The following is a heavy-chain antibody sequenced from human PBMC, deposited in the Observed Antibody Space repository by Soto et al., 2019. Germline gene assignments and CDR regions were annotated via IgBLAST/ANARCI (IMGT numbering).Heavy chain of an antibody. D-gene: IGHD5-18*01. CDR1: GYTFTVYY. CDR3: ARGGYGILFDY. CDR2: INPNSGGT. Sequence: GASVKVSCKASGYTFTVYYMHWVRQAPGQGLEWMGWINPNSGGTNYAQNFQGWVTMTRDTSISTAYMELSRLRSDDTAVYYCARGGYGILFDYWGQGTLVTVYS. V-gene: IGHV1-2*04. J-gene: IGHJ4*02.